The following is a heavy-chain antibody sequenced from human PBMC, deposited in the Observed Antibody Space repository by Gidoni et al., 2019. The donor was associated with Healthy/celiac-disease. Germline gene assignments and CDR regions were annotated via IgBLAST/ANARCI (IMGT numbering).Heavy chain of an antibody. Sequence: EVQLLESGGGLVQPGGSLRLSCAASGFTFRSYAMSWVRQAPGKGLEWVSAISGSGGSTYYADSVKGRFTISRDNSKNTLYLQMNSLRAEDTAVYYCAKDLGLRFLEWSTNDAFDIWGQGTMVTVSS. V-gene: IGHV3-23*01. J-gene: IGHJ3*02. D-gene: IGHD3-3*01. CDR2: ISGSGGST. CDR1: GFTFRSYA. CDR3: AKDLGLRFLEWSTNDAFDI.